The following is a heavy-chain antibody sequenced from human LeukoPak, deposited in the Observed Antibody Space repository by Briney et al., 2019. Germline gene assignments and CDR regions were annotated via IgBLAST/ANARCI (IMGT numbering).Heavy chain of an antibody. J-gene: IGHJ4*02. V-gene: IGHV3-21*04. CDR1: GFTFSSYS. CDR3: AKSGLNRFDY. Sequence: GGSLRRSCAASGFTFSSYSNNWVRQAPAKGLEWVSSISSSSSYIYYADSVKGRFTISRDNAKNSLYLQMNSLRAEDTAVYYCAKSGLNRFDYWGQGTLVTVSS. D-gene: IGHD2-15*01. CDR2: ISSSSSYI.